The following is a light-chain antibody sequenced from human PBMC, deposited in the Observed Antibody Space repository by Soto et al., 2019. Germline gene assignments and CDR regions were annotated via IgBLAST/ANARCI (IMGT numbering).Light chain of an antibody. CDR3: QQYGGSPRVT. CDR2: GAS. J-gene: IGKJ4*01. CDR1: QSVTSNY. Sequence: EIVLTQSPGTLYLSPGDRATLSCRASQSVTSNYLAWYQQKPGQAPRLLIYGASSRATGIPDRFSGSGSGTDFTLTISRLEPEDFAVYYCQQYGGSPRVTFGGGTKVEMK. V-gene: IGKV3-20*01.